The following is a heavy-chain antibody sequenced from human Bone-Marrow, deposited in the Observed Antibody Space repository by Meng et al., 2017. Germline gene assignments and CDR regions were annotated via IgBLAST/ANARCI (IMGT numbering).Heavy chain of an antibody. CDR1: SGASMSSY. CDR2: SNHTGST. D-gene: IGHD3-10*01. V-gene: IGHV4-34*07. J-gene: IGHJ5*01. Sequence: QEVLRRWGGGALKPSGALALICADASGASMSSYGSRSGQPPARGVVWIVESNHTGSTNSNQSHKSRVTISVTTSKTHSSLKLPSVTPAAAAASFCSSTCFGANWFDSWGQGTLVTVSS. CDR3: SSTCFGANWFDS.